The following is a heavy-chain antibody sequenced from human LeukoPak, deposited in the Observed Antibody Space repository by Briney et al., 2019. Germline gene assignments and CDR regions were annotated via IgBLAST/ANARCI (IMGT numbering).Heavy chain of an antibody. CDR1: GFTYSSYS. D-gene: IGHD2-2*01. V-gene: IGHV3-48*01. J-gene: IGHJ4*02. CDR3: ARDQLTYRSSTSCYENPPG. Sequence: GGSLRLSCAASGFTYSSYSMNWVRQAPGKGLEWVSYSSSSSSTIYYADSVKGRFTISRDNAKNSLYLQMNSLRAEDTAVYYCARDQLTYRSSTSCYENPPGWGQGTLVTVSS. CDR2: SSSSSSTI.